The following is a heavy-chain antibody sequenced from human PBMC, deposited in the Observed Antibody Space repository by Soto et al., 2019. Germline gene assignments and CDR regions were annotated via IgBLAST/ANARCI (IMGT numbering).Heavy chain of an antibody. V-gene: IGHV4-39*01. CDR1: GGSISSSSYY. CDR3: ASHPPAISISDH. CDR2: IYYSRRT. D-gene: IGHD3-3*01. J-gene: IGHJ4*02. Sequence: PSETLSLTCTVSGGSISSSSYYWGWIRHPPGKGLEWIGSIYYSRRTYYNPSLKGRVPISVHTPKNQFSLQLTAVTAADTAENYWASHPPAISISDHWGQGTRVTVS.